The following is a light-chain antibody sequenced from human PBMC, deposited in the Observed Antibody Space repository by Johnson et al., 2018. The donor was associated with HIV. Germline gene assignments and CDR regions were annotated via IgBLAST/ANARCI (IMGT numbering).Light chain of an antibody. CDR3: GTWDSSLSAGV. J-gene: IGLJ1*01. V-gene: IGLV1-51*01. CDR2: GNN. Sequence: QSVLKQPPSVSAAPGQKVTISCSGSSSNIGNNYVSWYQQFPGTAPKLLIYGNNKRPSGIPDRFSGSKSGTSATLGITGLQTGDEADYYCGTWDSSLSAGVFGTGTTVIVL. CDR1: SSNIGNNY.